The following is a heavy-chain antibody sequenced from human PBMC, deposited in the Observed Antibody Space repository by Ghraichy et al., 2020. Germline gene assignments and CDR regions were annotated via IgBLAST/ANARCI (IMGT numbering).Heavy chain of an antibody. V-gene: IGHV4-34*01. J-gene: IGHJ1*01. CDR2: INHSGGT. Sequence: SETLSLTCAVYGGSFSGYYWSWIRQSPGKGLEWIGEINHSGGTNYNASLKSRVSISVDAWKNQFSLQLTSVTAADTATYYCARGTWELRFQHWGQGTLVTVSS. CDR1: GGSFSGYY. D-gene: IGHD1-26*01. CDR3: ARGTWELRFQH.